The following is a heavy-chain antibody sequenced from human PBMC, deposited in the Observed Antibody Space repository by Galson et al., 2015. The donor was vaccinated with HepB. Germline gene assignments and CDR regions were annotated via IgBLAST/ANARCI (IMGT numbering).Heavy chain of an antibody. Sequence: SVKVSCKASGYTFTSYGISWVRQAPGQGLEWMGWISAYNGNTNYAQKLQGRVTMTTDTSTSTAYMELRSLRSDDTAVYYCARDRDRYDILTMGDYYYGMDVWGQGTTVTVSS. CDR1: GYTFTSYG. CDR2: ISAYNGNT. J-gene: IGHJ6*02. V-gene: IGHV1-18*01. D-gene: IGHD3-9*01. CDR3: ARDRDRYDILTMGDYYYGMDV.